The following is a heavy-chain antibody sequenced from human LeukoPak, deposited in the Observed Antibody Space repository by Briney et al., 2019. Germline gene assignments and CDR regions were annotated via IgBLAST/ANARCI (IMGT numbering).Heavy chain of an antibody. Sequence: SETLSLTCTVSGGSISSYYWSWIRQPPGKGLEWIGYIYYSGSTNYNPSLKSRVTISVDTSKNQFSLKLSSVTAADTAVYYCARDYLGYYSSTSCYDYYYYGMDVWGQGTTVTVSS. CDR1: GGSISSYY. J-gene: IGHJ6*02. CDR3: ARDYLGYYSSTSCYDYYYYGMDV. CDR2: IYYSGST. V-gene: IGHV4-59*01. D-gene: IGHD2-2*01.